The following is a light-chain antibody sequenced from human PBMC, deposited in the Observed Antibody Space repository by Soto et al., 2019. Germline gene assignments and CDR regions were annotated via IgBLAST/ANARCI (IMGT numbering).Light chain of an antibody. CDR3: SSYASYISSYV. J-gene: IGLJ1*01. Sequence: QSVPTQPDSVSGSPGQSITISCTGTAGDVGSYNLVSWYQQRPGKAPKLLIYEATKRPLGLSNRFSGSRSGNTASLTISGLQAEDEADYYCSSYASYISSYVFGPGTKLTVL. CDR2: EAT. CDR1: AGDVGSYNL. V-gene: IGLV2-23*01.